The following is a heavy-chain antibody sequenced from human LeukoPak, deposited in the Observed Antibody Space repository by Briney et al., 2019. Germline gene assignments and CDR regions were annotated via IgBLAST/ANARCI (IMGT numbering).Heavy chain of an antibody. J-gene: IGHJ1*01. CDR3: AKGGYSAD. CDR2: ISASGGST. CDR1: GGSISSGSYY. D-gene: IGHD5-18*01. V-gene: IGHV3-23*01. Sequence: ETLSLTCTVSGGSISSGSYYWSWVRQAPGKGLEWVSGISASGGSTYYADSVKGRFTISRDNSKNTLHLQMNSLRAEDTAVYYCAKGGYSADWGQGTLVTVSS.